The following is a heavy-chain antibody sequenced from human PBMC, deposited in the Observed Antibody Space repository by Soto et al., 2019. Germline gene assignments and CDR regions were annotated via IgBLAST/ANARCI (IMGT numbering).Heavy chain of an antibody. D-gene: IGHD6-19*01. CDR1: GFTFSNYW. V-gene: IGHV3-74*01. CDR3: ARNPAPSGWYDY. Sequence: VSLRLSCAASGFTFSNYWMDWVRQVPGKGLMWVSRINSDGTSTTYADSVKGRFTISRDNAKSTMYLQMNSLTAEDTAVYYCARNPAPSGWYDYWGQGTLVTVSS. J-gene: IGHJ4*02. CDR2: INSDGTST.